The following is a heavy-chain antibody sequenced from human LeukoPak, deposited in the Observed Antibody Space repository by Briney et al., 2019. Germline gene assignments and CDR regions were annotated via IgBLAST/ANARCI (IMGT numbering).Heavy chain of an antibody. D-gene: IGHD5-18*01. J-gene: IGHJ4*02. CDR3: ARGIQHFDS. CDR2: ISHSGYT. V-gene: IGHV4-59*01. Sequence: SETLSLTCTVSGGSISGYHWSWIRQPPGRGLEWIGYISHSGYTNYKPSLKSRLNISVDTSRTQSSLKLSSVTAADTAVYYCARGIQHFDSWGQGTLVSVSS. CDR1: GGSISGYH.